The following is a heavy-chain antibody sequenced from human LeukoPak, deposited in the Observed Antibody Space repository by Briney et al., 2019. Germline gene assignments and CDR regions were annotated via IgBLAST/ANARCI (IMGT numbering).Heavy chain of an antibody. CDR2: INPSGSNT. V-gene: IGHV3-23*01. Sequence: PGGSLRLSCADSRFTFNNYAVTWVRQAPGRGLEWVSTINPSGSNTYYADSVKGRFTISRDNSKNTLYLQMNSLRAEDTAVYYCAKREMAVRAFDFWGQGTLVTVSS. CDR3: AKREMAVRAFDF. D-gene: IGHD6-19*01. CDR1: RFTFNNYA. J-gene: IGHJ4*02.